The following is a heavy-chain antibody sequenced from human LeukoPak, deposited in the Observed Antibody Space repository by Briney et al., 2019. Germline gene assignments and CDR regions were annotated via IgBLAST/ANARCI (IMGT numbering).Heavy chain of an antibody. Sequence: PSETLSLTCTVSGGSISSYYWSWIRQPPGKGLEWIGYIYYSGSTNYNPSLKSRVTISVDTSKNQFSLKLSSVTAADTAVYYCARIKDGYNKEAFDIWGQGTMVTVSS. D-gene: IGHD5-24*01. CDR1: GGSISSYY. J-gene: IGHJ3*02. CDR3: ARIKDGYNKEAFDI. V-gene: IGHV4-59*01. CDR2: IYYSGST.